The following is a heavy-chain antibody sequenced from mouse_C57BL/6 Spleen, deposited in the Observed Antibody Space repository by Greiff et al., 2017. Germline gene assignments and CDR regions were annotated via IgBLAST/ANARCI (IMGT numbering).Heavy chain of an antibody. Sequence: QVQLQQSGAELVRPGASVTLSCKASGYTLTDYEMHWVKQTPVHGLEWIGAIDPETGGTAYNQKFKGQAILTEDKSASTTYIVLRRLTSEDSAVXYWSSSGGIDGYPWFAYWGQGTTLTVSA. J-gene: IGHJ2*01. D-gene: IGHD2-3*01. CDR3: SSSGGIDGYPWFAY. CDR2: IDPETGGT. V-gene: IGHV1-15*01. CDR1: GYTLTDYE.